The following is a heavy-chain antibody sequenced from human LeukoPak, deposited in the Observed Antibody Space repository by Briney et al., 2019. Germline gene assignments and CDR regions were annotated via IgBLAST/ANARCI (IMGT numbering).Heavy chain of an antibody. CDR2: ISGSSSDT. Sequence: GGSLRLSCAASGFTFSDYYMNWIRQAPGKGLEYISYISGSSSDTNYADSVKGRFTISRDNAKKPLYLQMNSLSAEDTAVYYCGRFSRAPDYWGQGTLVTVSS. D-gene: IGHD2-2*01. V-gene: IGHV3-11*06. J-gene: IGHJ4*02. CDR1: GFTFSDYY. CDR3: GRFSRAPDY.